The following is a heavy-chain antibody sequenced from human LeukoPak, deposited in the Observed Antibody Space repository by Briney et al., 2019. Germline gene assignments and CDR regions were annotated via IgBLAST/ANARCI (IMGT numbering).Heavy chain of an antibody. CDR3: VREGATAALDI. Sequence: GGSLRLSCAASGFTLGPYWMHWVRQAPGKGLVWVSGITSDGSRTTCADSVRGRFTISRDNAKNTLSPQMDSLRVEDTAVYYCVREGATAALDIWGQGTMVTVSS. V-gene: IGHV3-74*01. CDR2: ITSDGSRT. CDR1: GFTLGPYW. J-gene: IGHJ3*02. D-gene: IGHD5-24*01.